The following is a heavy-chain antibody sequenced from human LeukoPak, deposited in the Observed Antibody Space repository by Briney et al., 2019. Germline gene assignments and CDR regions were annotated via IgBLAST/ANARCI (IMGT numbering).Heavy chain of an antibody. CDR3: ARRSYGTDYFDY. CDR2: IHYSGST. V-gene: IGHV4-59*08. Sequence: SETLSLTYSVSGGSISSYYWSWIRQPPGKGLECIGYIHYSGSTNYNPSLKSRVTISVDTSKNQFSLKLSSVTAADTAVYYCARRSYGTDYFDYWGQGTLVTVSS. D-gene: IGHD5-18*01. J-gene: IGHJ4*02. CDR1: GGSISSYY.